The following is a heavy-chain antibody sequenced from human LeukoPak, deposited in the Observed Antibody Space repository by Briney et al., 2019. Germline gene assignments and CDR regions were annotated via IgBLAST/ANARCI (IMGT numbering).Heavy chain of an antibody. Sequence: SGTLSLTCTVSGGSISSSSYYWGWIRQPPGKGLEWIGSIYYSGSTYYNPSLKSRVTLSVDTSKNQFSLKLSSVTAADTAVYYCASSPYGGDYWGQGTLVTVSS. V-gene: IGHV4-39*01. D-gene: IGHD4-17*01. CDR3: ASSPYGGDY. J-gene: IGHJ4*02. CDR2: IYYSGST. CDR1: GGSISSSSYY.